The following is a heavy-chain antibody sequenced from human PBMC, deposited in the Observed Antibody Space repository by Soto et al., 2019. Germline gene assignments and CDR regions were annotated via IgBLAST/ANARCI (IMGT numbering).Heavy chain of an antibody. CDR3: AREGSYYDFWSGGGMDV. CDR1: GYTFTSYG. D-gene: IGHD3-3*01. Sequence: QVQLVQSGAEVKKPGASVKVSCKASGYTFTSYGISWVRQAPGQGLEWMGWISAYNGNTNYAQKLQGRVTMTTDTATSTAYMELRSLRSDDTAVYYCAREGSYYDFWSGGGMDVWGQGTTVTVSS. V-gene: IGHV1-18*01. J-gene: IGHJ6*02. CDR2: ISAYNGNT.